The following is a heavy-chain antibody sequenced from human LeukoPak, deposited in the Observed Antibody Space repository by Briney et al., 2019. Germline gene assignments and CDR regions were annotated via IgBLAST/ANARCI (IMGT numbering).Heavy chain of an antibody. J-gene: IGHJ3*02. D-gene: IGHD4-17*01. Sequence: PGESLRLSCAASGLTFSSYSFHWVRQAPGKGLEWVSYISSSSSYTNYADSVKGRFTISRDNSKNTLYLQMNSLRAEDTAVYYCARHLSGDDIWGQGTMVTVSS. V-gene: IGHV3-21*05. CDR1: GLTFSSYS. CDR2: ISSSSSYT. CDR3: ARHLSGDDI.